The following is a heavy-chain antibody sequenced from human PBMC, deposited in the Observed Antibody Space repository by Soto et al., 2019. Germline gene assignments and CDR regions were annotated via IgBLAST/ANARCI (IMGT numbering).Heavy chain of an antibody. CDR3: ARGNYYDSSGYYYGDYYGMDV. D-gene: IGHD3-22*01. J-gene: IGHJ6*02. V-gene: IGHV4-59*01. CDR2: IYYSGST. Sequence: SETLSLTCTVSGGSISSYYWSWIRQPPGKGLEWIGYIYYSGSTNYNPSLKSRVTISVDTSKNQFSLKLSSVTAADTAVYYCARGNYYDSSGYYYGDYYGMDVWGQGTTVTVSS. CDR1: GGSISSYY.